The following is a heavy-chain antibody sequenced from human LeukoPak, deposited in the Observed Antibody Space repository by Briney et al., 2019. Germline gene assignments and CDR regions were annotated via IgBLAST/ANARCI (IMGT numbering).Heavy chain of an antibody. Sequence: GGSLRLSCAASGFTLNNYWMNWVRQAPGKGLERVANIKQDGSEKYYVDSVKGRFTISRDNAKNSLYLQMNSLRAEDTAVYYCARDSITMVRGVVYYYYGMDVWGQGTTVTVSS. CDR1: GFTLNNYW. CDR2: IKQDGSEK. CDR3: ARDSITMVRGVVYYYYGMDV. V-gene: IGHV3-7*01. D-gene: IGHD3-10*01. J-gene: IGHJ6*02.